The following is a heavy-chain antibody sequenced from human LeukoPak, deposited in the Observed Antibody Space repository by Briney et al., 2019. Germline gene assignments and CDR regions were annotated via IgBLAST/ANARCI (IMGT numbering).Heavy chain of an antibody. CDR1: GFTFSSYE. D-gene: IGHD6-13*01. Sequence: GGSLRLSCAASGFTFSSYEMNWVRQAPGKGLEWVSYISSSGTIIYYADSVKGRFTISRDNAKNSLYLQMNSRRAEDTAVYYCARHSSSWYVDYWGQGTLVTVSS. CDR3: ARHSSSWYVDY. CDR2: ISSSGTII. J-gene: IGHJ4*02. V-gene: IGHV3-48*03.